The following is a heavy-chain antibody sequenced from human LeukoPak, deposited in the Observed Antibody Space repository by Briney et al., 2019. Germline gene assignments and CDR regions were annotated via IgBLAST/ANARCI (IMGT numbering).Heavy chain of an antibody. J-gene: IGHJ4*02. CDR3: ARLVYCSGWYRLDY. V-gene: IGHV4-59*08. CDR1: GGSISSSY. D-gene: IGHD6-19*01. CDR2: IYYSGST. Sequence: SETLSLTCTVSGGSISSSYWSWIRQPPGKGLEWIGYIYYSGSTNYNTSLKSRVTISVDTSKNQCSLKLGSVAAADRAGYYCARLVYCSGWYRLDYWGQGTLVTVSS.